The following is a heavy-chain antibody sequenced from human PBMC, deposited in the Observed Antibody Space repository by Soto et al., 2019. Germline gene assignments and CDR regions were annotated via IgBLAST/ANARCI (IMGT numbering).Heavy chain of an antibody. CDR3: ARDLMGNIVVVPAAIDY. J-gene: IGHJ4*02. CDR2: ISSSSRYI. Sequence: EVQLVESGGGLVKPGGSLRLSCAASGFTFSSYSMNWVRQAPGKGLEWVSSISSSSRYIYYADSVKGRFTISRDNAKNSLYLQMNSLRAEDTAVYYCARDLMGNIVVVPAAIDYWGQGTLVTVSS. V-gene: IGHV3-21*01. D-gene: IGHD2-2*01. CDR1: GFTFSSYS.